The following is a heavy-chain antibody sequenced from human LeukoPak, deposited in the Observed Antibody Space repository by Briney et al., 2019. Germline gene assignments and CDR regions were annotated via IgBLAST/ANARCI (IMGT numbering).Heavy chain of an antibody. J-gene: IGHJ5*02. V-gene: IGHV4-61*02. CDR1: DDSISSGSHY. CDR2: IYPSGST. CDR3: ARDLSNSGQTGWSDP. Sequence: SQTLSLTCTVSDDSISSGSHYWSWIRQPAGKGLEWIWRIYPSGSTNYNPSLKSRVTISVDTSKNQFSLKLTSVTAADTAVYYCARDLSNSGQTGWSDPWGQGTLVTVSS. D-gene: IGHD6-19*01.